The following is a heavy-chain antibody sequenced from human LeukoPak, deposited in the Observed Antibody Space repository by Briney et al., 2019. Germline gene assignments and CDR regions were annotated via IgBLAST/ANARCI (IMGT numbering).Heavy chain of an antibody. J-gene: IGHJ4*02. CDR2: IYPGDSET. CDR1: GYSFTSYW. Sequence: GQSLKISCKGSGYSFTSYWIGWVRQMPGKGLEWMGIIYPGDSETRYSPSFQGQVTISADKSISTAYLQWSSLKASDSDIYYCARHGGDSPVTDYVDSWGQGTLVTVSS. V-gene: IGHV5-51*01. D-gene: IGHD1-14*01. CDR3: ARHGGDSPVTDYVDS.